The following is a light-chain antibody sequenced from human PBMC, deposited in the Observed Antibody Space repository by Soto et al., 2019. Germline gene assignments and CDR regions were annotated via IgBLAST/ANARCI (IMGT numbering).Light chain of an antibody. CDR2: LGS. CDR3: QKYNSAPFT. CDR1: QSLLYSNGYNY. J-gene: IGKJ3*01. Sequence: DVVMTQSPLSLPVTPGEPASISCRSSQSLLYSNGYNYLDWYVQKPGQSPQLLIYLGSYRASGVPDRLSGSGSGTDFTLEISRVEAEDVGVYYCQKYNSAPFTFGPGTKVEIK. V-gene: IGKV2-28*01.